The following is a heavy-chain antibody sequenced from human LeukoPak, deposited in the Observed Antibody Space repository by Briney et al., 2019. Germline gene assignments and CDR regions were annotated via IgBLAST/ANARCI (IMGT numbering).Heavy chain of an antibody. V-gene: IGHV4-31*03. Sequence: SETLSLTCTVSGGSISSGGYYWSWIRQHPGKGLEWIGYIYYSGGAYYNPPLKSRVTILVDTSKNQFSLKLSSVTAADTAVYYCARERDFWSGYYPMRGAFDIWGQGTVVTVSS. J-gene: IGHJ3*02. CDR3: ARERDFWSGYYPMRGAFDI. CDR1: GGSISSGGYY. CDR2: IYYSGGA. D-gene: IGHD3-3*01.